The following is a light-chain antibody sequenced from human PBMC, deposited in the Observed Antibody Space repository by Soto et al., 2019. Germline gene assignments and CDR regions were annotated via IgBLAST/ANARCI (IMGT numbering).Light chain of an antibody. V-gene: IGKV3-20*01. Sequence: EIVLTHSPGTRYLSPGARGTLSCRASQSVSSNYLAWYQQKPGQAPRLLMYDASRRATGIPERFSGSGSGTDFTLTINRLEPEDFAVYYCQQYGSSPTFGIGT. CDR1: QSVSSNY. CDR2: DAS. J-gene: IGKJ1*01. CDR3: QQYGSSPT.